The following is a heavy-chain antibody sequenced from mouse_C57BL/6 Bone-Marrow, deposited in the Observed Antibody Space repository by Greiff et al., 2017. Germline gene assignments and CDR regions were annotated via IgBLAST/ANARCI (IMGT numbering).Heavy chain of an antibody. J-gene: IGHJ4*01. CDR3: TRSNYGSSYNYAMDY. CDR1: GYTFTSYW. V-gene: IGHV1-5*01. D-gene: IGHD1-1*01. Sequence: EVQLQQSGTVLARPGASVKMSCKTSGYTFTSYWMHWVKQRPGQGLEWIGAIYPGNSDTSYNQKFKGKAKLTAVTSASTAYMELSSLTNEDSAVYYWTRSNYGSSYNYAMDYWGQGTSVTVSS. CDR2: IYPGNSDT.